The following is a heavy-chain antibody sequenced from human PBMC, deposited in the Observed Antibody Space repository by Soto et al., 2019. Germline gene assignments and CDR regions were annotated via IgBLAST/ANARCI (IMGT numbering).Heavy chain of an antibody. D-gene: IGHD4-17*01. J-gene: IGHJ4*02. V-gene: IGHV3-11*06. CDR1: GFIFNDYY. Sequence: SLRLSCAASGFIFNDYYMSWIRQAPGKGLEWLSNISGSSGSKKYADAGKGRFTISRDSAKKSLYLEMHSLRAEDTAMYYCARYAAEVTTFFDQWGQGTLVTVSS. CDR2: ISGSSGSK. CDR3: ARYAAEVTTFFDQ.